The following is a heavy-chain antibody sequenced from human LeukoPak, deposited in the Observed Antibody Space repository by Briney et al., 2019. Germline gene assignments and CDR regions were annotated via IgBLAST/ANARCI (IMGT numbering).Heavy chain of an antibody. D-gene: IGHD3-22*01. Sequence: SETLSLTCTVSGGSISSYYWSWIRQPPGKGLEWIGYIYYSGSTNYNPSLKSRVTISVDTSKNQFSLKLSSVTAADTAVYYCARTSKEGWGLSGYYHYWGQGTLVTVSS. CDR3: ARTSKEGWGLSGYYHY. CDR2: IYYSGST. CDR1: GGSISSYY. V-gene: IGHV4-59*08. J-gene: IGHJ4*02.